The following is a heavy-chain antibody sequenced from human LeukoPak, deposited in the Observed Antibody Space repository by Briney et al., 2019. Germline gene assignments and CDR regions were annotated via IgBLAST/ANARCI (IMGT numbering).Heavy chain of an antibody. J-gene: IGHJ4*02. Sequence: GGSLRLSCAASGFTFSDHYMDWVRQAPGKGLEWVGRTRNKADSYTTDYAASVKGRFSISRDDSQNLLFLQMNSLKTEDTAVYYCARGTRDGIDYWGQGTLVTVSS. CDR3: ARGTRDGIDY. V-gene: IGHV3-72*01. D-gene: IGHD5-24*01. CDR1: GFTFSDHY. CDR2: TRNKADSYTT.